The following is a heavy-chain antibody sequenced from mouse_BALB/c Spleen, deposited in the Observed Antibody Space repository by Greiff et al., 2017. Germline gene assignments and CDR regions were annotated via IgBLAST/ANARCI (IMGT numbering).Heavy chain of an antibody. CDR1: GFTFSSFG. Sequence: EVQVVESGGGLVQPGGSRKLSCAASGFTFSSFGMHWVRQAPEKGLEWVAYISSGSSTIYYADTVKGRFTISRDNPKNTLFLQMTSLRSEDTAMYDCARDYRYDGYAMDYWGQGTSVTVSS. CDR2: ISSGSSTI. V-gene: IGHV5-17*02. D-gene: IGHD2-14*01. CDR3: ARDYRYDGYAMDY. J-gene: IGHJ4*01.